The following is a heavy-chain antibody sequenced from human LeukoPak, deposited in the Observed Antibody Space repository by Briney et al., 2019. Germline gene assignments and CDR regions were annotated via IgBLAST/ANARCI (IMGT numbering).Heavy chain of an antibody. D-gene: IGHD3-22*01. J-gene: IGHJ3*02. CDR3: ARGPPYYDSSGYAFDI. CDR1: GYSFTSYW. V-gene: IGHV5-51*01. CDR2: IYPGDSDT. Sequence: ESLKISCKGSGYSFTSYWIGWVRQMPGKGLEWMGIIYPGDSDTRYSPSFQGQVTISADKSISTAYLQWSSLKASDTAMYYCARGPPYYDSSGYAFDIWGQGTMVTVSS.